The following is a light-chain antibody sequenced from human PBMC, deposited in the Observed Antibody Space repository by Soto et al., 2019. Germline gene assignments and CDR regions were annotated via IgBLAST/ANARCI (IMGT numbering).Light chain of an antibody. V-gene: IGLV2-8*01. J-gene: IGLJ2*01. CDR3: RSYAGINTVV. CDR2: EVS. Sequence: QSALTQPPSASGSPGQSVTISCTGTSSDVGGYNYVSWYQQHPGKAPKLILYEVSERPSGVPDRFSGSKSGNTASLTVSGLQAEDDADYYCRSYAGINTVVFGGGTKLTVL. CDR1: SSDVGGYNY.